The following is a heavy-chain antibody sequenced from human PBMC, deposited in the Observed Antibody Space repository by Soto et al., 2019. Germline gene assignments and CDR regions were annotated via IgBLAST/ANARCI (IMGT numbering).Heavy chain of an antibody. Sequence: EVQLVESGGGLVQPGGSLRLSCAASGFTFSSYSMNWVRQAPGKGLEWVSYISSSSSTIYYADSVKGRFTISRDNAKNSMYLQMNRLRDEETAVYYCARNNKIRFLEWLLPSYYYYGMDVWGQGTTVTVSS. CDR2: ISSSSSTI. D-gene: IGHD3-3*01. V-gene: IGHV3-48*02. CDR1: GFTFSSYS. J-gene: IGHJ6*02. CDR3: ARNNKIRFLEWLLPSYYYYGMDV.